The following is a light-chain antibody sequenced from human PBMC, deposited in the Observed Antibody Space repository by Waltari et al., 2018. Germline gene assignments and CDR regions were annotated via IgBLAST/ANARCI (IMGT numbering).Light chain of an antibody. Sequence: DIVMTQSPDSLAVSLGERATINCKSRQTVLYSSDNNNYLAWYQQKLGQPPKLLSYWASTRASGVAARFSGSGSGTDFTLTISSLQAEDVAVYYCQQYYDTPRTFGQGTRVEIK. CDR3: QQYYDTPRT. V-gene: IGKV4-1*01. J-gene: IGKJ1*01. CDR2: WAS. CDR1: QTVLYSSDNNNY.